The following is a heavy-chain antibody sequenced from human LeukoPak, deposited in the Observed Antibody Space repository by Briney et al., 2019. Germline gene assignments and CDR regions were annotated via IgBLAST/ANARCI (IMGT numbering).Heavy chain of an antibody. Sequence: GGSLRLSCAASGFTFSSYALSWVRQAPGKGLEWVSVISGSGGSTYYADSVKGRFTISRDNSKNTLYLQMNSLRAEDTAVYYCAKVRYDSSGYQSPYFDYWGQGILVTVSS. CDR2: ISGSGGST. CDR1: GFTFSSYA. V-gene: IGHV3-23*01. J-gene: IGHJ4*02. CDR3: AKVRYDSSGYQSPYFDY. D-gene: IGHD3-22*01.